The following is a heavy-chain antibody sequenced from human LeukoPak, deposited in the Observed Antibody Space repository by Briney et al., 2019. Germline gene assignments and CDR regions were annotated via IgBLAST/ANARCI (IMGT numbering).Heavy chain of an antibody. Sequence: ASVKVSCKASGYTFTSYDINWVRQATGQGLEWMGWMNPNSGNTGYAQKFQGRVTMTRNTSISTAYMELSSLRSEDTAVYYCARGRSITGAFSGDYWGQGTLVTVSS. J-gene: IGHJ4*02. CDR3: ARGRSITGAFSGDY. CDR2: MNPNSGNT. V-gene: IGHV1-8*01. D-gene: IGHD1-20*01. CDR1: GYTFTSYD.